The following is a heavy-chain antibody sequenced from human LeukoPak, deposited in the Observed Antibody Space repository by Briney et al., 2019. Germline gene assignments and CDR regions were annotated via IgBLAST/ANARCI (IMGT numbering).Heavy chain of an antibody. D-gene: IGHD3-3*02. CDR3: AREISRTGAFDI. V-gene: IGHV3-53*05. CDR2: IYSGGST. Sequence: PGGSLRLSCAASGFTVSSNYMSSVRQAPGKRLEWVSVIYSGGSTYYADSVKGRFTISRDNSKNTLYLQMNSLRAEDTAVYYCAREISRTGAFDIWGQGTMVTVSS. J-gene: IGHJ3*02. CDR1: GFTVSSNY.